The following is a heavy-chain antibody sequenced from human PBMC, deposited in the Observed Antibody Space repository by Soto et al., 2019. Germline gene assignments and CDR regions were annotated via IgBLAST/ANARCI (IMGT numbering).Heavy chain of an antibody. CDR2: IIPISGTA. Sequence: QVQLVQSGAEVKKPGCSVKVSCKASGGTFSSYAISWVRQAPGQGLEWMGGIIPISGTANYAQKFQGRVTITADESTSTAYMELSSLRSEDTAVYYCARSQGSSTSLEIYYYYYYGMDVWGQGTTVIVSS. CDR3: ARSQGSSTSLEIYYYYYYGMDV. D-gene: IGHD2-2*01. J-gene: IGHJ6*02. CDR1: GGTFSSYA. V-gene: IGHV1-69*01.